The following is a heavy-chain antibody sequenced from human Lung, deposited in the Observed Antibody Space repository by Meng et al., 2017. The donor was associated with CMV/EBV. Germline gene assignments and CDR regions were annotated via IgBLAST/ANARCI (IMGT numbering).Heavy chain of an antibody. CDR1: GFTFSDYW. CDR3: ARDPDYADVWNH. D-gene: IGHD4-17*01. V-gene: IGHV3-7*01. Sequence: GGSLRLXCAASGFTFSDYWMSWVRQTPGKGLEWVANIQKDGGEKYYVDSVKGRFTISRDNAKNSVYLQINNLRADDTAVYYCARDPDYADVWNHWGQGTRVTVSS. J-gene: IGHJ5*02. CDR2: IQKDGGEK.